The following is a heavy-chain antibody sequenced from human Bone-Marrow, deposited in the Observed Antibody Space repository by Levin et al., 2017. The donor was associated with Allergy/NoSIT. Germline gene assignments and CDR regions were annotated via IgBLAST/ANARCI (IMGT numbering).Heavy chain of an antibody. D-gene: IGHD4-17*01. CDR1: GFIFSSSW. V-gene: IGHV3-74*01. CDR2: INSDGSST. Sequence: GSLRLSCATSGFIFSSSWMHWVRQAPGKGLVWVSRINSDGSSTLYADSVKGRFTISRDNAKNTLYLQMNSLKAEDTAVYYCARVAHYGDYLGQIDYWGQGTLVTVSS. J-gene: IGHJ4*02. CDR3: ARVAHYGDYLGQIDY.